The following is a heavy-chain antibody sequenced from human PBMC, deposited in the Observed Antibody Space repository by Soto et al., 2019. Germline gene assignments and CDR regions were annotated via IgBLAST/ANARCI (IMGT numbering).Heavy chain of an antibody. Sequence: QVQLQESGPGLVKPSETLSLTCTVSGGSISSYYWSWIRQPPGKGLEWIGYIYYSGSTNYNPSLTSRVTISVDTSKNQFSLKLSSVTAADTAVYYCARQVGDYIWGSYRYTWNDAFDIWGQGTMVTVSS. CDR3: ARQVGDYIWGSYRYTWNDAFDI. D-gene: IGHD3-16*02. J-gene: IGHJ3*02. CDR2: IYYSGST. CDR1: GGSISSYY. V-gene: IGHV4-59*08.